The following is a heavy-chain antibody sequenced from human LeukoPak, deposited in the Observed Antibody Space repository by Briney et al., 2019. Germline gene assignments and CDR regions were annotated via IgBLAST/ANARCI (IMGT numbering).Heavy chain of an antibody. Sequence: GESLQISCKGSGYSFTSYWIGWVRPMPGKGLEWMGIIYPGDSDTRYSPSFQGQVTISADKSINTAYLQWSSLKASDTAMYYCARLGGGGVPAATPFDYWGQGTLVTVSS. J-gene: IGHJ4*02. D-gene: IGHD2-2*01. CDR2: IYPGDSDT. CDR1: GYSFTSYW. V-gene: IGHV5-51*01. CDR3: ARLGGGGVPAATPFDY.